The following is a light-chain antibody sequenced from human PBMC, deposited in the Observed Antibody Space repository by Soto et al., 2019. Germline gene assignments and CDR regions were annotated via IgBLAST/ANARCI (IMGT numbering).Light chain of an antibody. Sequence: DIQMTQSPSTLSASVGDRVTITCRASQSISSWLAWYQQKSGKAPKLLIYKASSLESGVPSRFSGSGSGTECTLTISNLQPDDFATYSWQQYDSYPWTFGQGTKVEIK. CDR2: KAS. CDR1: QSISSW. CDR3: QQYDSYPWT. J-gene: IGKJ1*01. V-gene: IGKV1-5*03.